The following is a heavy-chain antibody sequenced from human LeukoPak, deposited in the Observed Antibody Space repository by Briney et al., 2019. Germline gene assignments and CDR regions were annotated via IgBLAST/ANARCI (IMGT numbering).Heavy chain of an antibody. D-gene: IGHD1-14*01. CDR3: ARSNQADDY. V-gene: IGHV3-74*01. CDR2: INSGGSRT. J-gene: IGHJ4*02. Sequence: GGSLRLSCAASGFTFSDYWMHWVRQVLGKGLVWVSRINSGGSRTTYADSVKGRFTISRDNAKNTLYLQMDSLRAEDTGVYYCARSNQADDYWGQGTLVTVPS. CDR1: GFTFSDYW.